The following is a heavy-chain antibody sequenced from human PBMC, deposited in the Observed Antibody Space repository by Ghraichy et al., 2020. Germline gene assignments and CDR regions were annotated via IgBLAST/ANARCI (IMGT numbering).Heavy chain of an antibody. CDR3: TTVLRIVGATWIDY. V-gene: IGHV3-15*01. CDR1: GFTFSNAW. Sequence: GGSLRLSCAASGFTFSNAWMSWVRQAPGKGLEWVGRIKSKTDGGTTDYAAPVKGRFTISRDDSKNTLYLQMNSLKTEDTAVYYCTTVLRIVGATWIDYWGQGTLVTVSS. J-gene: IGHJ4*02. D-gene: IGHD1-26*01. CDR2: IKSKTDGGTT.